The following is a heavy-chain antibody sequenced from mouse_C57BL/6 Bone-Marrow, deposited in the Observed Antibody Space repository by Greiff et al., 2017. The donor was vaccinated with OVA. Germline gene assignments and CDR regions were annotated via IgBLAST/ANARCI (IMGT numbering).Heavy chain of an antibody. V-gene: IGHV6-3*01. CDR2: IRLKSDNYAT. J-gene: IGHJ4*01. CDR3: TADYYYGPYYYAMDY. CDR1: GFTFSNYW. D-gene: IGHD1-1*01. Sequence: EVKVEESGGGLVQPGGSMKPSCVASGFTFSNYWMNWVRQSPEKGLEWVAQIRLKSDNYATHYAESVKGRFTISRDDSKSSVYLQMNNLRAEDTGIYYCTADYYYGPYYYAMDYWGQGTSVTVSS.